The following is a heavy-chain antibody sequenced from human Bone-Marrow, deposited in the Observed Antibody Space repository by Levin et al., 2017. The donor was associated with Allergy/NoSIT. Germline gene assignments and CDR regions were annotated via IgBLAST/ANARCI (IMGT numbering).Heavy chain of an antibody. CDR2: IIPVFGTA. Sequence: SVKVSCKSSGGSFHISWVRQAPGQGLEWMGGIIPVFGTANYAQKFQGRVTITADESTSTAYMELSSLRSEDTAVHYCARGGGRYSGRWYGDSWGQGTLVTVAS. J-gene: IGHJ4*02. CDR3: ARGGGRYSGRWYGDS. D-gene: IGHD6-13*01. V-gene: IGHV1-69*13. CDR1: GGSFH.